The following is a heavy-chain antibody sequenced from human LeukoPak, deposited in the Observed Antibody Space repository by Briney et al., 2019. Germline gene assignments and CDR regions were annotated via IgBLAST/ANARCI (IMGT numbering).Heavy chain of an antibody. CDR3: GRDYYPYDSSAYPPFDY. CDR2: ISSSSSTI. CDR1: GFTFSSYS. Sequence: GGSPRLSRAASGFTFSSYSMNWVRQAPGKGLEWVSYISSSSSTIYYADSVKGRFTISRDNAKNSLYLQMNSLRAEDTAVYYCGRDYYPYDSSAYPPFDYWGQGTLVTVSS. J-gene: IGHJ4*02. D-gene: IGHD3-22*01. V-gene: IGHV3-48*01.